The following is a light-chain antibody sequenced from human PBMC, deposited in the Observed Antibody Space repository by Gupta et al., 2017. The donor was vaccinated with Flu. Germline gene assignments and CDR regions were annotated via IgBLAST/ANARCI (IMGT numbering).Light chain of an antibody. Sequence: QSALPQPPSLSGSPGQSVPISCTGTSSDVGTYNRVSWYQQSPGTAPELMIYGVRTRPSWVPDRFSRSKSTDTASLTISGLQGEDDADYYCSSCTSSYSFVFGIGTKVTVL. J-gene: IGLJ1*01. CDR2: GVR. V-gene: IGLV2-18*02. CDR3: SSCTSSYSFV. CDR1: SSDVGTYNR.